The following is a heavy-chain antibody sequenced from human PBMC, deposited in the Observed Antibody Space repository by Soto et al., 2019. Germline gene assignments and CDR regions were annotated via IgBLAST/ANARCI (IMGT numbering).Heavy chain of an antibody. Sequence: SETLSLTCTVSGGSISSGGYYWSWIRQHPGKGLEWIGYIYYSGSTYYNPSLKSRVAISVDTSKNQFSLKLRSVTAADTAVYYCAISSGYADWFDPWGQGTLVTVSS. CDR1: GGSISSGGYY. J-gene: IGHJ5*02. CDR3: AISSGYADWFDP. CDR2: IYYSGST. D-gene: IGHD3-22*01. V-gene: IGHV4-31*03.